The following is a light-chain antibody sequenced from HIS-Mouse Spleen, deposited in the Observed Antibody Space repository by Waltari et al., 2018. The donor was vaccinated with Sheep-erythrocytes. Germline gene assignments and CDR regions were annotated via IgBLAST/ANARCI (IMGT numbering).Light chain of an antibody. CDR1: KLGDKY. V-gene: IGLV3-1*01. CDR3: QAWDSSTAV. J-gene: IGLJ2*01. CDR2: QDS. Sequence: SYELTQPPSVSVSPGQTASITCSGDKLGDKYACWYQQKPGQSPVLVIYQDSKRPSGLPERLSGSSSGNTATLTISGTQAMDAADYYCQAWDSSTAVFCGGTKLTVL.